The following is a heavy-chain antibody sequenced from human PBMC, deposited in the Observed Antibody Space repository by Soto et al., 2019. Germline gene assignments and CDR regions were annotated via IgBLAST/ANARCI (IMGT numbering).Heavy chain of an antibody. CDR2: ISGSGGST. D-gene: IGHD4-17*01. CDR1: GFTFSSYA. V-gene: IGHV3-23*01. J-gene: IGHJ4*02. Sequence: GGSLRLSCAASGFTFSSYAMSWVRQAPGKGLEWVSAISGSGGSTYYADSVKGRFTISRDNSKNTLYLEMDSLRAEDTALYYCARDVDADFRTDFDYWGRGTLVTVPQ. CDR3: ARDVDADFRTDFDY.